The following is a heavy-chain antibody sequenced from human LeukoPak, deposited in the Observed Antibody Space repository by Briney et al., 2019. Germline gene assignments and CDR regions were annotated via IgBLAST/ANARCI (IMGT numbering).Heavy chain of an antibody. CDR2: IYFSGST. Sequence: SETLSLTCTVSGGSISSHYWSWIRQPPGKGLEWIGYIYFSGSTNYNPSLKSRVTISVDTSKNQFSLKLSSVTAADTAVYYCARAVSWTDYYYYMDVWGKGTTVTVSS. D-gene: IGHD6-13*01. J-gene: IGHJ6*03. V-gene: IGHV4-59*11. CDR1: GGSISSHY. CDR3: ARAVSWTDYYYYMDV.